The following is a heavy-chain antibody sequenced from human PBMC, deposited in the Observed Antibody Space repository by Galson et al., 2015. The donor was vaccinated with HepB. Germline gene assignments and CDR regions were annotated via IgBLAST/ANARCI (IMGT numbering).Heavy chain of an antibody. V-gene: IGHV2-5*02. CDR1: GFSFTTGGAN. D-gene: IGHD6-13*01. Sequence: PALVKPTQTLTLTCTFSGFSFTTGGANVAWLRQPPGKALECLAVIYWDDDKRYSPSLKNRLAITKDTYKNQVALTMTNVDPVDTATYYCAHSSIAAAGPFDYWGQGTLVTVSS. CDR2: IYWDDDK. CDR3: AHSSIAAAGPFDY. J-gene: IGHJ4*02.